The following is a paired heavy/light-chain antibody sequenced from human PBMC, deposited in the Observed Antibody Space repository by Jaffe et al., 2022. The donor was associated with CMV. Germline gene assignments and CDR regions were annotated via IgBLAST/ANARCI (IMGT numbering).Light chain of an antibody. CDR3: QQLNSYLIA. CDR1: QVVTSY. J-gene: IGKJ5*01. V-gene: IGKV1-9*01. Sequence: DIQLTQSPSFLSASVGDRVTITCRASQVVTSYLAWYQQKPGKAPNLLIYGASTLQTGVPSRFSGSRSGTEFTLTISSLQPEDFATYYCQQLNSYLIAFGQGTRLEIK. CDR2: GAS.
Heavy chain of an antibody. J-gene: IGHJ5*02. D-gene: IGHD1-7*01. CDR2: IYYTGDT. CDR1: GGSINSDTYY. CDR3: ARRRIELWAGFDP. Sequence: QLQLQESGPGLVRSSETLSLTCTVSGGSINSDTYYWGWIRQSPGKGLEWIGSIYYTGDTYYNPSFKSRITMSIDTSKNRFSLRLSSVTAADTAVYYCARRRIELWAGFDPWGQGSLVTVSS. V-gene: IGHV4-39*01.